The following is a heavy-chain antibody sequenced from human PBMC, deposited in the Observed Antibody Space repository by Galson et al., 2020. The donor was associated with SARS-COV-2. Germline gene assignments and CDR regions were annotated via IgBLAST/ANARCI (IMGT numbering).Heavy chain of an antibody. J-gene: IGHJ3*01. Sequence: GGSLRLSCAASGFTFIIYWMTWVRQAPGKGLEWVANINEDGSEKNYVDSVKGRFTISSDNAKHSLYLQMNSLRAEDTAVYYCARNPTTVTDDAFDLWGQGTMVTVAS. CDR3: ARNPTTVTDDAFDL. V-gene: IGHV3-7*01. D-gene: IGHD4-17*01. CDR2: INEDGSEK. CDR1: GFTFIIYW.